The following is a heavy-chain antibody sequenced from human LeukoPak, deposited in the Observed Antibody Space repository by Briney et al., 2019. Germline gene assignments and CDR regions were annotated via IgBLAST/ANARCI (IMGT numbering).Heavy chain of an antibody. Sequence: PGGSLRLSCAASGFTFSSYAMHWVRQAPGKGLEWVAVISHDGSNKYYADSVKGRFTISRDNSKNTLYLQMNSLRAEDTAVYYCARSSTYYGMDVWGQGTTVTVSS. CDR2: ISHDGSNK. CDR1: GFTFSSYA. V-gene: IGHV3-30-3*01. J-gene: IGHJ6*02. CDR3: ARSSTYYGMDV.